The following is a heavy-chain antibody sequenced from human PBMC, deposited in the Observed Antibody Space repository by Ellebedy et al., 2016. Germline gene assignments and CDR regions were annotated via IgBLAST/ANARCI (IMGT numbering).Heavy chain of an antibody. CDR3: TSVTAASTLTREPDY. CDR2: IRGKADSYAT. Sequence: GGSLRLXXAASGFTFSDSAMHWVRQASGKGLEWVGRIRGKADSYATAYAASVKGRFTISRDDSKNTACLQMNSLKTEDTAVYYCTSVTAASTLTREPDYWGQGTLVTVSS. V-gene: IGHV3-73*01. CDR1: GFTFSDSA. D-gene: IGHD6-13*01. J-gene: IGHJ4*02.